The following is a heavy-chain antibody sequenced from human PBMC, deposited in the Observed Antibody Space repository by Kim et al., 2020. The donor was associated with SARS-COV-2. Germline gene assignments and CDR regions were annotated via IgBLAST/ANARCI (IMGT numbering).Heavy chain of an antibody. CDR1: GYTFSSFD. CDR3: ARRNTVTTRTLDF. V-gene: IGHV1-8*01. D-gene: IGHD4-17*01. Sequence: ASVKVPCKASGYTFSSFDINWVRQATGQGLEWVGWMNPNSGNTGSAQKFQGRLTMTRNTSITTAYMELSSLRSEDTAVYYCARRNTVTTRTLDFWGQGTLVTVSS. J-gene: IGHJ4*02. CDR2: MNPNSGNT.